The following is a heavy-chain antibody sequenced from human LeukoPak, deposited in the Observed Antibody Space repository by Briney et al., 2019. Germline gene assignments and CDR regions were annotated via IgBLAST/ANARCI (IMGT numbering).Heavy chain of an antibody. V-gene: IGHV4-39*01. D-gene: IGHD1-26*01. CDR3: ARRGGSGRAFDY. J-gene: IGHJ4*02. CDR2: IYYTGST. Sequence: SETLSLTCSVSGASISGGTYYWGWIRQPPGKGLEWIGNIYYTGSTYDNPSLKSRVTISVDASKNQFSLKLSSVTAADTAVYYCARRGGSGRAFDYWGQGTLVTVSS. CDR1: GASISGGTYY.